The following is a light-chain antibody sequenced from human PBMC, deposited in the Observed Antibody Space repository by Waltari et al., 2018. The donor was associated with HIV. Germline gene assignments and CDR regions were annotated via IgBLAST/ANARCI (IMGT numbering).Light chain of an antibody. CDR2: DVS. Sequence: QSALTQPRSVSGSPGQSVTISCTGTSSDVGGYNYVSWYQQHPGKAPKLMIYDVSKRPSGVAARCAGSKAGNTASLTISGLQAEDEADYYCCSYAGSYTFERVFGGGTKLTVL. V-gene: IGLV2-11*01. J-gene: IGLJ3*02. CDR3: CSYAGSYTFERV. CDR1: SSDVGGYNY.